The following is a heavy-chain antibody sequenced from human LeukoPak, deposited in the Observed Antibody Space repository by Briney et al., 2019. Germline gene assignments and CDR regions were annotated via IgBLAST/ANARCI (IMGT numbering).Heavy chain of an antibody. CDR1: GGTFSSYA. Sequence: SVKVSCKASGGTFSSYAISWVRQAPGQGLEWMGGIIPIFGTANYAQKFQGRVTITADESTSTAYMELSSLRSEDTAVYYCARGAYSSGYYHTPPYYFDYWGQGTLVTVSS. CDR2: IIPIFGTA. D-gene: IGHD3-22*01. CDR3: ARGAYSSGYYHTPPYYFDY. V-gene: IGHV1-69*13. J-gene: IGHJ4*02.